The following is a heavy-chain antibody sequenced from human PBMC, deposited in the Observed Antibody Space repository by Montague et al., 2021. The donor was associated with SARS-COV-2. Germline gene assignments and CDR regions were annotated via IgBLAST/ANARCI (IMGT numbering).Heavy chain of an antibody. CDR3: EHRQYDFLTGQGGADY. J-gene: IGHJ4*02. D-gene: IGHD3/OR15-3a*01. CDR2: VYWAGDK. V-gene: IGHV2-5*02. Sequence: PALVKPTQTLTLTCTFSGFSLSNSGVGVGWIRQPPGKALEWLALVYWAGDKRYSPSLKSRLPITTDTSKNQVVLAMTNVDPVDTATYFCEHRQYDFLTGQGGADYWGQGVLVTVSS. CDR1: GFSLSNSGVG.